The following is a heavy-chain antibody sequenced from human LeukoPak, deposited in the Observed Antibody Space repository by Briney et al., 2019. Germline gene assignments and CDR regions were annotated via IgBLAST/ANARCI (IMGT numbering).Heavy chain of an antibody. J-gene: IGHJ5*02. CDR3: AKSIAVAHTNWFDP. CDR1: GFTLTNNA. Sequence: GGSLRLSCADSGFTLTNNAMKWGREAPGKGVEGGSAIIGNGGSTYYADSGKGRFNIYSDNSKKRMYMQMNSLRAEDTAIYYCAKSIAVAHTNWFDPWGQGTLVTVSS. CDR2: IIGNGGST. D-gene: IGHD6-19*01. V-gene: IGHV3-23*01.